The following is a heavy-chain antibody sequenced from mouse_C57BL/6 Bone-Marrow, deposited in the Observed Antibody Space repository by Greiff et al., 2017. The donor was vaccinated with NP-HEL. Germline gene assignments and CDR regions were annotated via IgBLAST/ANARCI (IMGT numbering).Heavy chain of an antibody. CDR2: ISDGGSYT. D-gene: IGHD1-1*01. V-gene: IGHV5-4*01. Sequence: EVHLVEPGGGLVKPGGSLKLSCAASGFTFSSYAMSWVRQTPEKRLEWVATISDGGSYTYYPDNVKGRFTISRDNAKNNLYLQMSHLKSEDTAMYYCARDYYALRAWFAYWGQGTLVTVSA. CDR3: ARDYYALRAWFAY. J-gene: IGHJ3*01. CDR1: GFTFSSYA.